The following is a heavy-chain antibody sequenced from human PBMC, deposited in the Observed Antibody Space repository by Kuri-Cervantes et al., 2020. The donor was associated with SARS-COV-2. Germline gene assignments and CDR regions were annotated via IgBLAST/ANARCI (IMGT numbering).Heavy chain of an antibody. CDR3: ARDPRSSGWSDFFDH. J-gene: IGHJ4*02. D-gene: IGHD6-19*01. Sequence: ASVKVSCKASGYTFTGYYMHWVRQAPGQGLEWMGWINPNSGGTNYAQKFQGWVTMTRDTSISTAYMELSRLRSEDTAVYYCARDPRSSGWSDFFDHWGQGTLVTVSS. CDR1: GYTFTGYY. CDR2: INPNSGGT. V-gene: IGHV1-2*04.